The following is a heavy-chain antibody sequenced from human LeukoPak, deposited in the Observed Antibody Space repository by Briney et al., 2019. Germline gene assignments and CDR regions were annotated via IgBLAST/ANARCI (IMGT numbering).Heavy chain of an antibody. V-gene: IGHV1-2*02. CDR3: ARGEATTDY. D-gene: IGHD1-26*01. Sequence: GSVKVSCKASGYTFTGYYMHWVRQAPGQGLEWMGWINPNSGGTNYAQKFQGRVTMTTDTSTSTAYMELRSLRSDDTAVYYCARGEATTDYWGQGTLVTVSS. J-gene: IGHJ4*02. CDR1: GYTFTGYY. CDR2: INPNSGGT.